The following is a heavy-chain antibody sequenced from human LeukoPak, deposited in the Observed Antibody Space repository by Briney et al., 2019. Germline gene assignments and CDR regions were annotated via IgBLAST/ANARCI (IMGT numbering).Heavy chain of an antibody. Sequence: GGSLRLSFAASGFTFSTYWMSWVRQAPGKGLEWVANIRQDGSDKYYVDSVKGRFTISRDNAKNSLYLQMNSLRAEDTAVYYCARDGGSAIPFDYWGQGTLVTVSS. CDR3: ARDGGSAIPFDY. J-gene: IGHJ4*02. CDR2: IRQDGSDK. CDR1: GFTFSTYW. V-gene: IGHV3-7*01.